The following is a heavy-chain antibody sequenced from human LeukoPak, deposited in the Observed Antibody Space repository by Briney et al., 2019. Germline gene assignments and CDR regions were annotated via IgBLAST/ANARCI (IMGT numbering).Heavy chain of an antibody. CDR3: ARDPDGDYDSDY. J-gene: IGHJ4*02. Sequence: GGSLRLSCAASGFSFSDYGMNWVRRAPGKGLEWLSHINSNGAVISYADSVKGRFTISRDTAKSSLYLQMNSLKIEDTAIYFYARDPDGDYDSDYWGQGTLVTVSS. D-gene: IGHD4-17*01. CDR1: GFSFSDYG. CDR2: INSNGAVI. V-gene: IGHV3-48*01.